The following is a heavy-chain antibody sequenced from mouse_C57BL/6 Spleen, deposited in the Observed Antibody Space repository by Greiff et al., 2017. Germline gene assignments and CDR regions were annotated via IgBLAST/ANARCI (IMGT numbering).Heavy chain of an antibody. CDR1: GYAFSSYW. V-gene: IGHV1-80*01. Sequence: VQLKESGAELVKPGASVKISCKASGYAFSSYWMNWVKQRPGKGLEWIGQIYPGDGDTNYNGKFKGKATLTADKSSSTAYMQLSSLTSEDSAVYFCARSGDYPLYAMDYWGQGTSVTVSS. CDR3: ARSGDYPLYAMDY. D-gene: IGHD2-4*01. J-gene: IGHJ4*01. CDR2: IYPGDGDT.